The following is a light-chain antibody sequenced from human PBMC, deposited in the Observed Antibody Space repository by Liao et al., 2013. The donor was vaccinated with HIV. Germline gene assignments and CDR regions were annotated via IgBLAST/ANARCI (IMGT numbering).Light chain of an antibody. CDR1: NIGSKS. V-gene: IGLV3-21*04. CDR2: YDT. CDR3: QLWDSSSDHVV. J-gene: IGLJ2*01. Sequence: SYVLTQTPSVSVAPGKTARLTCEGTNIGSKSVHWYQQKPGQAPVLVIYYDTERPPWIPERFSASTSGNTATLTISRVEAGDEADYYCQLWDSSSDHVVFGGGTKLTVL.